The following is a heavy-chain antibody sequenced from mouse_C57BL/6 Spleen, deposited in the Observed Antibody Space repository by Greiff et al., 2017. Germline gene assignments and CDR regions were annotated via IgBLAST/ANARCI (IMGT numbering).Heavy chain of an antibody. CDR2: IYPGDGDT. CDR1: GYAFSSSW. J-gene: IGHJ1*03. D-gene: IGHD1-1*01. CDR3: ARCPYYYGSSYWYFDV. V-gene: IGHV1-82*01. Sequence: QVQLKESGPELVKPGASVKISCKASGYAFSSSWMNWVKQRPGTGLEWIGRIYPGDGDTNYNGKFKGKATLTADKSSSTAYMQLSSLTSEDSAVYFCARCPYYYGSSYWYFDVWGTGTTVTVSS.